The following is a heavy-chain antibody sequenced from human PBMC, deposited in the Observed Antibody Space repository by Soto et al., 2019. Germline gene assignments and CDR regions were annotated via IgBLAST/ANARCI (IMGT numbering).Heavy chain of an antibody. D-gene: IGHD2-2*01. CDR3: ARQGRGCSSTSCYEILDY. V-gene: IGHV4-59*08. J-gene: IGHJ4*02. CDR1: GGSISSYY. Sequence: SETLSLTCTVSGGSISSYYWSWIRQPPGKGLEWIGYIYYSGSTNYNPSLKSRVTISVDTSKNQFSLKLSSVTAADTAVYYCARQGRGCSSTSCYEILDYWGQGTLVTVSS. CDR2: IYYSGST.